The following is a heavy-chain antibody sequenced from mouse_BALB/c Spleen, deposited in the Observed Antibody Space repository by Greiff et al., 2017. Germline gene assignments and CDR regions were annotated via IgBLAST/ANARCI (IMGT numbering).Heavy chain of an antibody. V-gene: IGHV5-12-1*01. CDR1: GFAFSSYD. J-gene: IGHJ3*01. CDR3: ARPPYAY. Sequence: DVQLVESGGGLVKPGGSLKLSCAASGFAFSSYDMSWVRQTPEKRLEWVAYISSGGGSTYYPDTVKGRFTISRDNAKNTLYLQMSSLKSEDTAMYYCARPPYAYWGQGTLVTVSA. CDR2: ISSGGGST.